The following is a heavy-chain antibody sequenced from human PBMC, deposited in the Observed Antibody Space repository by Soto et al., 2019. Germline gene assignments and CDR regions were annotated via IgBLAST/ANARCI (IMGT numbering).Heavy chain of an antibody. CDR3: AKDGYSSSSHYFDY. D-gene: IGHD6-6*01. Sequence: EVQLVESGGGLVQPGRSLRLSCAASGFTFDDYAMHWVRQAPGKGLEWVSGISWNSGSIGYADSVKGRFTISRDNAKNSLYLQMNSLRADDTALYYCAKDGYSSSSHYFDYWGQGTLVTVSS. J-gene: IGHJ4*02. V-gene: IGHV3-9*01. CDR1: GFTFDDYA. CDR2: ISWNSGSI.